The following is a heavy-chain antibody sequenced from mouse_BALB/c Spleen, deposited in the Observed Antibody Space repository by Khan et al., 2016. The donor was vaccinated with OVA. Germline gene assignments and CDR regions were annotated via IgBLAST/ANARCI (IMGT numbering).Heavy chain of an antibody. CDR3: AREEDLYYCEY. J-gene: IGHJ2*01. CDR1: GYTFTSYW. Sequence: VQLKQSGAELVRPGTSVRLSCKTSGYTFTSYWIHWVKQRSGQGLEWIARIYPGTDNTYYNEKFKDKATLTADKSSSTVYLQLSSLKSEDSAVFFCAREEDLYYCEYWGQGTTLTVSS. V-gene: IGHV1-76*01. CDR2: IYPGTDNT.